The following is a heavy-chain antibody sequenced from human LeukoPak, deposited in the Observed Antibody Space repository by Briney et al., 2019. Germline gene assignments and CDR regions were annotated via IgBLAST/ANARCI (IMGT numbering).Heavy chain of an antibody. V-gene: IGHV3-74*01. CDR3: ARHRGYHFDL. CDR2: VNTDGGST. CDR1: GFTFSGYW. D-gene: IGHD3-10*01. Sequence: PGGSLRLSCAASGFTFSGYWMHWVRQAPGKGLVWVSRVNTDGGSTTYADSVKGRFTISRDNAKNTLYLQMNSLRAEDTAVYYCARHRGYHFDLWGRGTLVTVSS. J-gene: IGHJ2*01.